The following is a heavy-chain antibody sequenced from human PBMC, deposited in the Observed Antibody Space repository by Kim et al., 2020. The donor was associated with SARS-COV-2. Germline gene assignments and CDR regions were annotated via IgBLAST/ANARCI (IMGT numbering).Heavy chain of an antibody. V-gene: IGHV1-3*01. CDR2: INAGNGNT. CDR1: GYTFTSYA. Sequence: ASVKVSCKASGYTFTSYAMHWVRQAPGQRLEWMGWINAGNGNTKYSQKFQGRVTITRDTSASTAYMELSSLRSEDTAVYYCARCVVVLGGYQLLEESYYYGMEVWGQGTTVTVSS. D-gene: IGHD2-2*01. J-gene: IGHJ6*02. CDR3: ARCVVVLGGYQLLEESYYYGMEV.